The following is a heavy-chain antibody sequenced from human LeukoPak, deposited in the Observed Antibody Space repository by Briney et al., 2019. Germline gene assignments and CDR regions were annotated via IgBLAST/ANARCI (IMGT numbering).Heavy chain of an antibody. Sequence: PGGSLRLSCAASGFTVSSNYMSWVRQAPGKGLEWVSVIYGGGSTYYADSVKGRFTISRDNSKNTLYLQMNSLRAEDTAVYYCARDDGGATTPFDYWGQGTLVTVSS. CDR3: ARDDGGATTPFDY. CDR2: IYGGGST. V-gene: IGHV3-53*01. J-gene: IGHJ4*02. CDR1: GFTVSSNY. D-gene: IGHD1-26*01.